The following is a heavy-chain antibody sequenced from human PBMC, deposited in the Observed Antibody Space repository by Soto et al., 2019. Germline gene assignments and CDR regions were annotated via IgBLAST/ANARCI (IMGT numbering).Heavy chain of an antibody. CDR1: GYTFTTYD. CDR2: MNPNSGDT. CDR3: VRGLEWLRNY. V-gene: IGHV1-8*01. J-gene: IGHJ4*02. Sequence: QVQLVQSGAEAKKPGASVKVSCKATGYTFTTYDINWVRQATGQGLEWMGWMNPNSGDTGYAQKFQGRVTMTRDTSISTPYMELSTLTSEDTAVYYCVRGLEWLRNYWGQGTLVTVSS. D-gene: IGHD5-12*01.